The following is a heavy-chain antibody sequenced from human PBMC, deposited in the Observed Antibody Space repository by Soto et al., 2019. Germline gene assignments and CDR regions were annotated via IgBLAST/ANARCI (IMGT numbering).Heavy chain of an antibody. CDR1: GFTFSHYD. V-gene: IGHV3-48*03. J-gene: IGHJ6*02. CDR3: VRDTGGMDV. CDR2: ISTSGASI. Sequence: EARLAESGGGLVQPGGSMRLSCAASGFTFSHYDMNWVRQAPGKGLEWVSRISTSGASIYYADSVKGRFTISRDNAKNSLYLQMNSLRAADSAVYHCVRDTGGMDVWGQGTTVTVSS.